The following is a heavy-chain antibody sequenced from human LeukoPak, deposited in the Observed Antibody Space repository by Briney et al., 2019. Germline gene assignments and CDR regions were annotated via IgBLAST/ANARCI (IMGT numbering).Heavy chain of an antibody. CDR2: IIPIFGTA. V-gene: IGHV1-69*01. J-gene: IGHJ6*03. CDR1: GGTFSSYA. Sequence: SVKVSCKASGGTFSSYAISWVRQAPGQGLEWMGGIIPIFGTANYAQKFQGRVTITADESTSTAYMELSSLRPEDTAVYYCATTVRGVMDYYYYMDVWGKGTTVTVSS. CDR3: ATTVRGVMDYYYYMDV. D-gene: IGHD3-10*01.